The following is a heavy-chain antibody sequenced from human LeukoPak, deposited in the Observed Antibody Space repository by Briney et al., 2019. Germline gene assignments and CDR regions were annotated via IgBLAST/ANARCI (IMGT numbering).Heavy chain of an antibody. Sequence: GGSLRLSWAASGSTFSNYAMHWVRQAPGKGLDWMAVISYDGRNKYHADSVKGRFTIPRDNSKNTLYLQMNNLRAEDTAVYYCARDGSSGPADYYFDYWGQGTLVTVSS. J-gene: IGHJ4*02. CDR2: ISYDGRNK. CDR1: GSTFSNYA. V-gene: IGHV3-30*04. CDR3: ARDGSSGPADYYFDY. D-gene: IGHD3-22*01.